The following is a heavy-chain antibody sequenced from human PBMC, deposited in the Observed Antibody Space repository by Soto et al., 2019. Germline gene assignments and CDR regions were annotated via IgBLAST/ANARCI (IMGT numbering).Heavy chain of an antibody. Sequence: GASVKVSCKASGYTFTSYYMHWVRQAPGQGLEWMGIINPSGGSTSYAQKFQGRVTMTRDTSTSTVYMELSSLRSEDTAVYYCARATFYYDSSGPGPFDYWGQGTLVTSPQ. CDR1: GYTFTSYY. J-gene: IGHJ4*02. D-gene: IGHD3-22*01. CDR3: ARATFYYDSSGPGPFDY. V-gene: IGHV1-46*01. CDR2: INPSGGST.